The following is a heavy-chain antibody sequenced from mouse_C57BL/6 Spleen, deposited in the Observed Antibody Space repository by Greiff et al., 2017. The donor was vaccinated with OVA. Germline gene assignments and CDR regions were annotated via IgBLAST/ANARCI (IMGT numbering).Heavy chain of an antibody. J-gene: IGHJ4*01. Sequence: EVQGVESVAELVRPGASVKLSCTASGFNIKNTYMHWVKQRPEQGLEWIGRIDPANGNTKYAPKFQGKATITADTSSNTAYLQLSSLTSEDTAIYYCARAGNYEGYAMDYWGQGTSVTVSS. CDR1: GFNIKNTY. CDR2: IDPANGNT. V-gene: IGHV14-3*01. CDR3: ARAGNYEGYAMDY. D-gene: IGHD2-1*01.